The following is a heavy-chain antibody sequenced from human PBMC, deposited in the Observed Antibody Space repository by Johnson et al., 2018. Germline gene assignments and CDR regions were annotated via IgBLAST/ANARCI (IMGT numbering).Heavy chain of an antibody. V-gene: IGHV3-23*01. D-gene: IGHD1-1*01. CDR1: GFNFRTDG. J-gene: IGHJ1*01. CDR3: VRFLWQLPAGAEYFYR. Sequence: EVQLLESGGGLVQPGGSLRLSCVASGFNFRTDGMSWVRQAPGKGLEWVSVISGNGLRAYYADSVKGRLTISRHNSQNTLYLKMNSLTADDTAVDYCVRFLWQLPAGAEYFYRWGQGIRVTVSS. CDR2: ISGNGLRA.